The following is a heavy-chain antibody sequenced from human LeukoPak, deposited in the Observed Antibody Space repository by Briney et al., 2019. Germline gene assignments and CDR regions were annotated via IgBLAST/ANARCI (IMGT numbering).Heavy chain of an antibody. J-gene: IGHJ6*02. V-gene: IGHV3-7*01. Sequence: PGGSLRLSCAASGFTFSSYWMSWVRQAPGKGLEWVANIKPDGSEKDYVDSLKGRFTISRDNAKNSLYLQVNSLSAEDTAVYYCARFGVAYGVDVWGQGTTVTVSS. CDR1: GFTFSSYW. CDR3: ARFGVAYGVDV. CDR2: IKPDGSEK. D-gene: IGHD3-16*01.